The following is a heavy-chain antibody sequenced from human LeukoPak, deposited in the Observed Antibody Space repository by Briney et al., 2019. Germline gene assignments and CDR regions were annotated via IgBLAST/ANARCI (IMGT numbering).Heavy chain of an antibody. CDR1: GGSISSGGYY. V-gene: IGHV4-30-2*01. CDR2: IYHSGST. J-gene: IGHJ4*02. D-gene: IGHD3-22*01. Sequence: SETLSLTCTVSGGSISSGGYYWSWIRQPPGKGLEWIGYIYHSGSTYYNPSLKSRVTISVDRSKNQFSLKLSSVTAADTAEYYCARVSHYYDSSRLDYWGQGTLVTVSS. CDR3: ARVSHYYDSSRLDY.